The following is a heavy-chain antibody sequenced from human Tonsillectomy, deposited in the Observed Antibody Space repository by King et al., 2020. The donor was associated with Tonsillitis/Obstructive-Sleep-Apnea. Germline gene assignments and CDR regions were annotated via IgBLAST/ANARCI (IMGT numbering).Heavy chain of an antibody. D-gene: IGHD2-8*02. V-gene: IGHV3-9*01. Sequence: VQLVESGGGLVQPRRSLRLSCAASGFTLDDYAMHWVRQPPGKGPEWVSGIDWNGGSIGYVDSVRGRFTISRDNAKNSLYLQMNSLRPEDTALYYCVKDRGTVPKAFDIWGQGTMVTVSS. CDR2: IDWNGGSI. CDR3: VKDRGTVPKAFDI. J-gene: IGHJ3*02. CDR1: GFTLDDYA.